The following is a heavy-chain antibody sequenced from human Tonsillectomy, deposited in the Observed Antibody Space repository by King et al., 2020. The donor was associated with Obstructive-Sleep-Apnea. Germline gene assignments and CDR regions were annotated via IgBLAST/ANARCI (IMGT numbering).Heavy chain of an antibody. CDR2: ISGSGGST. Sequence: VKLVESGGGLVQPGGSLRLSCAASGFTFSSYAMSWVRHAPGKGLEWVSGISGSGGSTYYADSVKGRFTISRDNSQNTLYLQMNSLRDEDTAVYYCAKDFASGDVWGQGTMVTVSS. CDR1: GFTFSSYA. CDR3: AKDFASGDV. V-gene: IGHV3-23*04. J-gene: IGHJ3*01.